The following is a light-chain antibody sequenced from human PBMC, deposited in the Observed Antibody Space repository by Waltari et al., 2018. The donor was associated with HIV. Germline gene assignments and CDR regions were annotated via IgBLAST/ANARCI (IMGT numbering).Light chain of an antibody. J-gene: IGKJ1*01. CDR2: DAS. V-gene: IGKV3-20*01. CDR3: LQYGPSWT. Sequence: EVVLPQSPCTLSLSPGQGATLYCRASQSITTNYLAWYQLKPGRAPRLLIHDASTRATGIPDRFSGSGSRTDFTLTISRLEPEDFAVYYWLQYGPSWTFGQGTKVEIK. CDR1: QSITTNY.